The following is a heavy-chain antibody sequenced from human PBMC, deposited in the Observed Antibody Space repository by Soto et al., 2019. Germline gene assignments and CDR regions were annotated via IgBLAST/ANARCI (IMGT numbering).Heavy chain of an antibody. V-gene: IGHV3-11*01. CDR3: AREDIVAKILDY. J-gene: IGHJ4*02. CDR2: ISSSGTTI. D-gene: IGHD5-12*01. CDR1: GFTFSDYY. Sequence: GGSLRLSCAASGFTFSDYYMSWIRQAPGKGLEWVSYISSSGTTIYHADSVKGRFTISRDNAKNSLYLQMNSLRAEDTAVYYCAREDIVAKILDYWGQGTLVTVSS.